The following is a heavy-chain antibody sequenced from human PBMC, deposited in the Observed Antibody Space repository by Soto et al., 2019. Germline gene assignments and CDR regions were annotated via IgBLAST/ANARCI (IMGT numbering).Heavy chain of an antibody. CDR3: ARVYCSSTSCYYFDY. Sequence: TSETLSLTCTVSGGSISSYYWSWIRQPPGKGLEWIGYIYYSGSTNYNPSLKSRVTISVDTSKNQFSLKLSSVTAADTAVYYCARVYCSSTSCYYFDYWGQGTLVTVSS. J-gene: IGHJ4*02. CDR1: GGSISSYY. V-gene: IGHV4-59*01. CDR2: IYYSGST. D-gene: IGHD2-2*01.